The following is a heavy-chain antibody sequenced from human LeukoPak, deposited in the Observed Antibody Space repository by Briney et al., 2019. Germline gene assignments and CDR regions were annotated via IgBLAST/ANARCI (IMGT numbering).Heavy chain of an antibody. V-gene: IGHV3-30*18. CDR1: GFTFSSYG. J-gene: IGHJ4*02. CDR2: ISYDGSNK. Sequence: PGRSLRLSCAASGFTFSSYGMHWVRQAPGKGLEWVAVISYDGSNKYYADSVKGRFTISRDNSKYTLYLQMNSLRAEDTAVYYCAKSYYYDSSGYSDYWGQGTLVTVSS. CDR3: AKSYYYDSSGYSDY. D-gene: IGHD3-22*01.